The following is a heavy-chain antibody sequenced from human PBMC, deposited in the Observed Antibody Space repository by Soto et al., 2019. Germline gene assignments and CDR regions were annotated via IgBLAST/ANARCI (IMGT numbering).Heavy chain of an antibody. Sequence: QVQLQESGPGLVKPSQTLSLTCTVSGGSISSGGYYWSWIRQHPGKGLEWIGYIYYSGSTYYNPSLKGRVTLAVDTSKNQFALKLSSVTAADTAVYYCARAPGLRLGEFIDYWGQGTLVTVSS. J-gene: IGHJ4*02. CDR2: IYYSGST. V-gene: IGHV4-31*03. CDR3: ARAPGLRLGEFIDY. CDR1: GGSISSGGYY. D-gene: IGHD3-16*01.